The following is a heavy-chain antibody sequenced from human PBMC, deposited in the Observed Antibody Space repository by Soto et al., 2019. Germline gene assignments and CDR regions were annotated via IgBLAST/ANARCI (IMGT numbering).Heavy chain of an antibody. D-gene: IGHD4-4*01. J-gene: IGHJ4*02. CDR3: AKHRYSNYPSFDY. Sequence: VSLTCTVSGGSISSNSYHWGWIRQPPGKGLEWIGSIYYSGTTFYNSSLKSRVTISVDTSKNQFSLKLTSVTAADTAVYYCAKHRYSNYPSFDYWGQGTLVTVSS. V-gene: IGHV4-39*01. CDR2: IYYSGTT. CDR1: GGSISSNSYH.